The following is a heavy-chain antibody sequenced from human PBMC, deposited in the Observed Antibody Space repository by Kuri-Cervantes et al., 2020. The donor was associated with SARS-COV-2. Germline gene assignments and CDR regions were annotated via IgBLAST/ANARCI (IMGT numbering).Heavy chain of an antibody. V-gene: IGHV1-2*02. J-gene: IGHJ4*02. CDR2: INPNSGGT. CDR3: ARDDPNQAAMGTFDY. Sequence: ASVKVSCKASGYTFTGYYMHWVRQASGQGLEWMGWINPNSGGTNYARKFQGRVTMTRDTSISTAYMELSRLRSDDTAVYYCARDDPNQAAMGTFDYWGQGTLVTVSS. D-gene: IGHD6-13*01. CDR1: GYTFTGYY.